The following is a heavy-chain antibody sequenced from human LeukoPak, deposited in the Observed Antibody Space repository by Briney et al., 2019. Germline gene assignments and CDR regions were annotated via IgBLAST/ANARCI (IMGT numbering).Heavy chain of an antibody. CDR2: IYYSGST. Sequence: PSEILSLTCTVSGGSISSHYWSWIRQPPGKGLEWIGYIYYSGSTNYNPSLKSRVTISVDTSKNQFSLKLSSVTAADTAVYYCARGMRYFDWLWGQGTLVTVSS. CDR3: ARGMRYFDWL. D-gene: IGHD3-9*01. J-gene: IGHJ4*02. V-gene: IGHV4-59*11. CDR1: GGSISSHY.